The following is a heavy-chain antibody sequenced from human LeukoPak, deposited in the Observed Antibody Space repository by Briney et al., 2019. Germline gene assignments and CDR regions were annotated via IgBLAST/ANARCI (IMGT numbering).Heavy chain of an antibody. CDR1: GYTFTGYY. D-gene: IGHD2-15*01. CDR3: ARDTDLELVVAATLFDP. J-gene: IGHJ5*02. Sequence: ASVTVSCKASGYTFTGYYMHWVRQAPGQGLEWMGRINPNSGGTNYAQKFQGRVTMTRDTSISTAYMELSRLRSDDTAVYYCARDTDLELVVAATLFDPWGQGTLVTVSS. V-gene: IGHV1-2*06. CDR2: INPNSGGT.